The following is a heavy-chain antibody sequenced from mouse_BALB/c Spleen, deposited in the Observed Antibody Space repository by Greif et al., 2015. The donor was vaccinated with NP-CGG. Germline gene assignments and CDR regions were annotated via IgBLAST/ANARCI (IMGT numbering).Heavy chain of an antibody. V-gene: IGHV14-3*02. CDR1: GSNIKDTY. Sequence: EVNVVESGAELVKPGASVKLSCTASGSNIKDTYMHWVKQRPEQGLEWIGRIDPANGNTKYDPKFQGKATITADTSSNTAYLQLSSLTSEDTAVYYCARGDYDYDGFAYWGQGTLVTVSA. D-gene: IGHD2-4*01. CDR3: ARGDYDYDGFAY. CDR2: IDPANGNT. J-gene: IGHJ3*01.